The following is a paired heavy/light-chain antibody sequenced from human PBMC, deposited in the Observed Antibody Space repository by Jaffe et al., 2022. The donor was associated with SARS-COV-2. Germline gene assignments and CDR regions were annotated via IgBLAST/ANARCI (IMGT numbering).Heavy chain of an antibody. D-gene: IGHD4-17*01. Sequence: QVQLQESGPELVKPSETLSLTCTVSGGSISSYYWSWIRQPPGKGLEWIGWLFYTGNTNYNPSLTGRVTISLDTSKSQFSLNLRSVTAADTAVYYCARHTYGDYDRHFDYWGRGTLVTVSS. CDR3: ARHTYGDYDRHFDY. CDR1: GGSISSYY. J-gene: IGHJ4*02. V-gene: IGHV4-59*01. CDR2: LFYTGNT.
Light chain of an antibody. J-gene: IGKJ4*01. Sequence: DIVMTQSPDSLAVSLGERATINCKSSRSVLYSSNNKNYLAWYQQKPGQPPKVLIYWASTRESGVPDRFSGIGSDRDFTLTISSLQAEDVAVYYCQQYYSTPFTFGGGTQVEIK. CDR2: WAS. CDR1: RSVLYSSNNKNY. V-gene: IGKV4-1*01. CDR3: QQYYSTPFT.